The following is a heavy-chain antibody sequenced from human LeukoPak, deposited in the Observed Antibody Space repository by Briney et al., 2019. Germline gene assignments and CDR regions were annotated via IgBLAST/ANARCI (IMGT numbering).Heavy chain of an antibody. V-gene: IGHV4-34*01. D-gene: IGHD3-10*01. CDR2: INHSGST. J-gene: IGHJ4*02. Sequence: SETLSLTCAVYGGSFSGYYWSWIRQPPGKGLEWIGEINHSGSTNYNPSLKSRVTISVDTSKNQFSLKLSSVTAADTAVYYFARVRGVIISIFDYWGQGTLVTVSS. CDR1: GGSFSGYY. CDR3: ARVRGVIISIFDY.